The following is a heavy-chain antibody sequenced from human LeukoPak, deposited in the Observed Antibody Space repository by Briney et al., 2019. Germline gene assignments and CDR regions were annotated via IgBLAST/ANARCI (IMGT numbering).Heavy chain of an antibody. CDR3: ATYINWVAGDV. V-gene: IGHV3-7*01. Sequence: GGSLRLSCAASGFTFSESLMTWVRQVPGQGLEWVAHINHEGGGIQYVDSVKGRFTISRDNAKGSVHLQMNSLRAEDTAIYHCATYINWVAGDVWGQGTTVIVSS. D-gene: IGHD1-1*01. CDR2: INHEGGGI. CDR1: GFTFSESL. J-gene: IGHJ6*02.